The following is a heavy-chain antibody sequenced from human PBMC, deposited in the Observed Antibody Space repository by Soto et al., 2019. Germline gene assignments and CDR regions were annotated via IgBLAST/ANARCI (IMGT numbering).Heavy chain of an antibody. Sequence: GASVNVSCKASGYTFSRYAISWVRQAPGQGREWMGGIIPIFGTANYAQKFQGRVTITADESTSTAYIELSSLRSADTAVYYCAQGVVPANYIENWFDPWGQGTLVTVSS. CDR1: GYTFSRYA. J-gene: IGHJ5*02. CDR2: IIPIFGTA. D-gene: IGHD4-4*01. CDR3: AQGVVPANYIENWFDP. V-gene: IGHV1-69*13.